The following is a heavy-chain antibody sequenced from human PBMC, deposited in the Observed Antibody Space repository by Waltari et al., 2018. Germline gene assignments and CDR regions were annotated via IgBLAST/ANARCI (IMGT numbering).Heavy chain of an antibody. Sequence: EVQLVESGGGLAQPGGSLRLSCVASGFIFSSYEMNWVRQAPGKGLVWISYIGATTHYADSVKGRFTISRDNAKNSLYLQMNSLSAEDTAVYYCARDSGTCRGDNCNHFNYWGPGTLVTVSS. D-gene: IGHD1-20*01. J-gene: IGHJ4*02. V-gene: IGHV3-48*03. CDR2: IGATT. CDR1: GFIFSSYE. CDR3: ARDSGTCRGDNCNHFNY.